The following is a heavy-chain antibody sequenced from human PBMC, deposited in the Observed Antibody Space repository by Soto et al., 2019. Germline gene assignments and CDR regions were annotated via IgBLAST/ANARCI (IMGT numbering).Heavy chain of an antibody. Sequence: GASVKVSCKASGGTFSSYTISWVRQAPGQGLEWMGRIIPILGIANYAQKFQGRVTITADKSTSTAYMELSSLRSEDTAVYYCASGYNWNYGSHYYYYYMDVWAKGTTVTVSS. D-gene: IGHD1-7*01. CDR2: IIPILGIA. CDR1: GGTFSSYT. J-gene: IGHJ6*03. CDR3: ASGYNWNYGSHYYYYYMDV. V-gene: IGHV1-69*02.